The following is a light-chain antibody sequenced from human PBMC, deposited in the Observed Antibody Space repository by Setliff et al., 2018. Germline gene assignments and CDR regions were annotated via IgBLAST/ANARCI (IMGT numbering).Light chain of an antibody. Sequence: QSALTQPASVSGSPGQSITISCAGTSSDVGAYSHVSWYQQYPGKAPKLMISEVSNRPSGVSYRFSGSKSGNTASLTISGLQAEDEADYYCMSYTTIRTYVVGTGTKVT. J-gene: IGLJ1*01. CDR1: SSDVGAYSH. CDR2: EVS. CDR3: MSYTTIRTYV. V-gene: IGLV2-14*01.